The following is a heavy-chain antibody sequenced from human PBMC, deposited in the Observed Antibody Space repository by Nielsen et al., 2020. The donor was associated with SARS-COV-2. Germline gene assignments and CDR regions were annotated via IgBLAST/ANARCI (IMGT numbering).Heavy chain of an antibody. CDR1: GYTFTSYA. V-gene: IGHV7-4-1*02. Sequence: ASVKVSCKASGYTFTSYAMNWVRQAPGQGLEWMGWINTNTGNPTYAQGFTGRFVFSLDTSVITAYLQISSLKAEDTAVYYCARVRNRQLLVYYYYGMDVWGQGTTVTVSS. J-gene: IGHJ6*02. CDR2: INTNTGNP. CDR3: ARVRNRQLLVYYYYGMDV. D-gene: IGHD2-15*01.